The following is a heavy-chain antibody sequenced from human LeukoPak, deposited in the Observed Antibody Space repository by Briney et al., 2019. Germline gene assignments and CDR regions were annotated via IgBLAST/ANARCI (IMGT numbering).Heavy chain of an antibody. V-gene: IGHV1-69-2*01. D-gene: IGHD4-17*01. CDR3: ATRYGDYPN. CDR2: FDPEDGET. J-gene: IGHJ4*02. Sequence: GASVKISCKASGYTFTDYYMHWVQQAPGKGLEWMGGFDPEDGETIYAQKFQGRVTMTEDTSTDTAYMELSSLRSEDTAVYYCATRYGDYPNWGQGTLVTVSS. CDR1: GYTFTDYY.